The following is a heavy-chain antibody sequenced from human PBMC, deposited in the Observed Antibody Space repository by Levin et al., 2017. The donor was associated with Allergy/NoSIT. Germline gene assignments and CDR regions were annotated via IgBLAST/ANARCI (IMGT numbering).Heavy chain of an antibody. CDR2: IYSGGST. V-gene: IGHV3-53*01. D-gene: IGHD6-13*01. CDR1: GFTVSSNY. Sequence: GESLKISCAASGFTVSSNYMSWVRQAPGKGLEWVSVIYSGGSTYYADSVKGRFTLSRDNSKNTLDLQMNSLRAEDTAVDDGAFVQYSSSGTDLDDWGQGTLVTVSS. J-gene: IGHJ4*02. CDR3: AFVQYSSSGTDLDD.